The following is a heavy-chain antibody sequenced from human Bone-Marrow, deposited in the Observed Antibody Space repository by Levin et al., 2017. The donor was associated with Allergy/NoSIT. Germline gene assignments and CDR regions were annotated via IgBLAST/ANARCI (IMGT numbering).Heavy chain of an antibody. D-gene: IGHD5-18*01. CDR3: ARVKPGYRYRDRLQYYYMDV. Sequence: SQTLSLTCTVSGGSISSGYHYWSWIRQPAGKGLEWIGRIYTSGSIKYNPSLKSRVTISEDSSKNQFSLNLSSVTAADTAVYYCARVKPGYRYRDRLQYYYMDVWGKGTTVTVSS. J-gene: IGHJ6*03. CDR2: IYTSGSI. CDR1: GGSISSGYHY. V-gene: IGHV4-61*02.